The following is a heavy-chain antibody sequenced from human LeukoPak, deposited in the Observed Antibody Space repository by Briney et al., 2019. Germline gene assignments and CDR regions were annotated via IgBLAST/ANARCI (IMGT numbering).Heavy chain of an antibody. V-gene: IGHV1-2*02. Sequence: GASVKVSCKVSGYTLTGYYMHWVRQAPGQGLEWVGWINPNSGGTNYAQKFQGRVTMTMDTSISTAYMDLSNLRSDDTAVYYWARDWRPAYCSSTSCYIFDYWGQGTLVSVSS. J-gene: IGHJ4*02. D-gene: IGHD2-2*02. CDR2: INPNSGGT. CDR1: GYTLTGYY. CDR3: ARDWRPAYCSSTSCYIFDY.